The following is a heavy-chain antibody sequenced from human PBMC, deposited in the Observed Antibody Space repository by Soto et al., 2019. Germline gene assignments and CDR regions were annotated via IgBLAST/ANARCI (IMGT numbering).Heavy chain of an antibody. CDR1: GGTFSSYA. V-gene: IGHV1-69*13. CDR3: ASDDCSSTSCYTVTGTTY. J-gene: IGHJ4*02. Sequence: SVKVSCKASGGTFSSYAINWVRQAPGQGLEWMGGIIPIFGTANYAQKFQGRVTITADESTSTAYMELSSLRSEDTAVYYCASDDCSSTSCYTVTGTTYWGQGTLVTVSS. D-gene: IGHD2-2*02. CDR2: IIPIFGTA.